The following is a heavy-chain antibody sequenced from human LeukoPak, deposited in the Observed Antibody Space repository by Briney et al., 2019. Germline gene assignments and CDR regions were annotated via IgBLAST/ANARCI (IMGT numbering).Heavy chain of an antibody. CDR3: ARQRTRRGPNWFDP. CDR2: INHSGST. Sequence: SETLSLTCAVYGGSFSGYYWSWIRQPPGKGLEWIGEINHSGSTNYNPSLKSRVTISVDTSKNQFSLKLSSVTAADTAVYYCARQRTRRGPNWFDPWGQGTLVTVSS. J-gene: IGHJ5*02. CDR1: GGSFSGYY. V-gene: IGHV4-34*01. D-gene: IGHD3-10*01.